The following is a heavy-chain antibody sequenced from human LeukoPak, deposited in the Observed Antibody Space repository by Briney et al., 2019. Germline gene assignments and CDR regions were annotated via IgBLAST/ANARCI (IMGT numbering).Heavy chain of an antibody. V-gene: IGHV3-23*01. J-gene: IGHJ4*02. CDR2: ISGSGVGT. CDR3: AKLATMVRGAGDY. Sequence: GGSLRLSCAASGFTFSSYGMSWIRQAPGKGPEWVSTISGSGVGTSHADSVKGRFTISRDNSKNTLYLQMNSLRAEDTAVYYCAKLATMVRGAGDYWGQGTLVTVSS. D-gene: IGHD3-10*01. CDR1: GFTFSSYG.